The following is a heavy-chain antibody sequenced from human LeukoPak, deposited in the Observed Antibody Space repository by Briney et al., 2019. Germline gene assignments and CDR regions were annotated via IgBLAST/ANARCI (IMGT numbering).Heavy chain of an antibody. CDR3: ARGAVRGVIPAFDI. D-gene: IGHD3-10*01. J-gene: IGHJ3*02. CDR2: IYYSGST. Sequence: SETLSLTCTVSGGSISSYYWSWIRQPPGKGLEWIGYIYYSGSTNYNPSLKSRVTISVDTSKNQFSLKLSSVTAADTAVYYCARGAVRGVIPAFDIWGQGTMVAVSS. CDR1: GGSISSYY. V-gene: IGHV4-59*01.